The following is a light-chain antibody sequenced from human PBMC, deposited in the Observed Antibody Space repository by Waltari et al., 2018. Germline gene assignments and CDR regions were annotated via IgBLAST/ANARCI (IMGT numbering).Light chain of an antibody. CDR3: QQYNKWPPYT. V-gene: IGKV3D-15*01. J-gene: IGKJ2*01. CDR1: QSVGVD. Sequence: EIVMTQSPATLPVSPGERATLSCRASQSVGVDLAWYQQKPGQAPRLLIYGASNRATGIPARFSGSGSGTEFTLTINRLQSEDFAIYYCQQYNKWPPYTFGQGTKLEIK. CDR2: GAS.